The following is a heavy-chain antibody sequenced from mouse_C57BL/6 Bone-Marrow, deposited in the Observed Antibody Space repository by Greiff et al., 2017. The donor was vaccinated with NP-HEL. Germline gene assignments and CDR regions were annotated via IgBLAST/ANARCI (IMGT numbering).Heavy chain of an antibody. CDR1: GFTFSSYA. Sequence: EVKLVESGGGLVKPGGSLKLSCAASGFTFSSYAMSWVRQTPEKRLEWVATISDGGSYTYYPDNVKGRFTISRDHAKNNLYLQMSHLKSEDTAMYYGAREDLLYGPFAYWGQGTLVTVSA. CDR3: AREDLLYGPFAY. D-gene: IGHD1-1*02. CDR2: ISDGGSYT. V-gene: IGHV5-4*01. J-gene: IGHJ3*01.